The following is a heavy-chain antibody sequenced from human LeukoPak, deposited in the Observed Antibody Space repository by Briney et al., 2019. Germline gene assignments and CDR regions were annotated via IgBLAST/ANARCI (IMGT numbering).Heavy chain of an antibody. CDR3: ARDLVIVVAYDAFDI. Sequence: SETLSLTCTVSGGSISSYYWSWIRQPAGKGLEWIGRIYTSGSTNYNPSLKSRVTMSVDTSKNQFSLKLSSVTAADTAVYYCARDLVIVVAYDAFDIWGQGTMVTVSS. CDR2: IYTSGST. V-gene: IGHV4-4*07. J-gene: IGHJ3*02. CDR1: GGSISSYY. D-gene: IGHD3-22*01.